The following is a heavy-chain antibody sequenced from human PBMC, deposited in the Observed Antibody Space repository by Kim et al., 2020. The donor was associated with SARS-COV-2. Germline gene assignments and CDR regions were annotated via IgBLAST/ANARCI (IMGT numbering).Heavy chain of an antibody. CDR3: ARDDSSGYSKF. J-gene: IGHJ4*02. CDR1: GGSFSGYY. V-gene: IGHV4-34*01. D-gene: IGHD3-22*01. CDR2: INHSGST. Sequence: SETLSLTCAVYGGSFSGYYWSWIRQPPGKGLEWIGEINHSGSTNYNPSLKSRVTISVDTSKNQFSLKLSSVTAADTAVYYCARDDSSGYSKFWGQGTLVT.